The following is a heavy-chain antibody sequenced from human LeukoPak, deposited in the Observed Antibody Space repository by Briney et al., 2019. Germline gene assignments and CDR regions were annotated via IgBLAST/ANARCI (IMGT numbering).Heavy chain of an antibody. CDR1: GVTFSSYA. CDR2: IRDGGDGP. J-gene: IGHJ4*02. V-gene: IGHV3-23*01. Sequence: VGSLRLSCAASGVTFSSYAMSGVRPAPGEGLECGSTIRDGGDGPYSADSVKGRFSISRDNSKTTLYLPMNSLRAEDTAVYYCAKDLRNGYGRFDYWGQGTLVTVSS. D-gene: IGHD5-24*01. CDR3: AKDLRNGYGRFDY.